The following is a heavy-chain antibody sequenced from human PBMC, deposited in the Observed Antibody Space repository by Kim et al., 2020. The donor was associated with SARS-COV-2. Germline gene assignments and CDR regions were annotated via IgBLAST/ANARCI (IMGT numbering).Heavy chain of an antibody. V-gene: IGHV3-23*01. Sequence: GGSLRLSCAASGFTFSSYAMSWVRQAPGKGLEWVSAISASGGSTYYADSVKGRSTISRDNSKNTLYPQMNSQRAEDTAVYYCAKAGAPQGIAGGEAWFDTWGQGTLVTVSS. J-gene: IGHJ5*02. CDR3: AKAGAPQGIAGGEAWFDT. D-gene: IGHD6-13*01. CDR2: ISASGGST. CDR1: GFTFSSYA.